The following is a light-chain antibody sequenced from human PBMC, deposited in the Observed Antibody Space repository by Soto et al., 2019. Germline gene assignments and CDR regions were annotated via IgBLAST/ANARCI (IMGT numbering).Light chain of an antibody. V-gene: IGKV3-20*01. CDR2: GAS. Sequence: EIVLTQSPGTLSLSPGKEATLSCRASQTISSFLAWYQQKPGQAPRLLIYGASNRATGIPDRFSGSGSGTDFTLTISRLEPEDFAVYYCQQYGSSGTFGQGTKVDI. J-gene: IGKJ1*01. CDR1: QTISSF. CDR3: QQYGSSGT.